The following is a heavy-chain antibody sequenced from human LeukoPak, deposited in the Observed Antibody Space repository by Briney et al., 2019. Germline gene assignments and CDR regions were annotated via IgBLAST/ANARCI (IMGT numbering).Heavy chain of an antibody. D-gene: IGHD6-13*01. CDR1: GYSFTSYW. J-gene: IGHJ1*01. Sequence: PGESLKISCKGSGYSFTSYWIAWVRQMPGEGLEWMGIVNPADSDTRYSPSFQGQVTISVDKSISTAYLQWSSLQASDTAMYYCATVPRIPAVGNTEYFQYWGQGTLVTVSS. CDR3: ATVPRIPAVGNTEYFQY. V-gene: IGHV5-51*01. CDR2: VNPADSDT.